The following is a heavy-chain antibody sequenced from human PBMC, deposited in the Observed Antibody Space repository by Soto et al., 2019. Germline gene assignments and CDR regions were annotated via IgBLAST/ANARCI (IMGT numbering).Heavy chain of an antibody. Sequence: EVQLLESGGALVQPGCSLRLSCGDSGFTFINFAMSWVRQAPGKGLEWVSSINRGDAGIYYADSVKGRFTISRDNSKNTLSLQMNSLRAEDTAIYYCAKNYYFDNWGQGALITVSS. CDR2: INRGDAGI. J-gene: IGHJ4*02. V-gene: IGHV3-23*01. CDR3: AKNYYFDN. CDR1: GFTFINFA.